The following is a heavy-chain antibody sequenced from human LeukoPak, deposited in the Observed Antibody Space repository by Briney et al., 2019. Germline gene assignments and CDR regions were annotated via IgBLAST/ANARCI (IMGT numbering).Heavy chain of an antibody. CDR1: GGTFSSYA. D-gene: IGHD3-9*01. Sequence: GSSVKVSCKASGGTFSSYAISWVRQAPGQGLEWMGGIIPIFGTANYAQKFQGRVTITADESTSTAYMELRSLRSDDTAVYYCARRISDILTGYYFDYWGQGTLVTVSS. J-gene: IGHJ4*02. V-gene: IGHV1-69*01. CDR2: IIPIFGTA. CDR3: ARRISDILTGYYFDY.